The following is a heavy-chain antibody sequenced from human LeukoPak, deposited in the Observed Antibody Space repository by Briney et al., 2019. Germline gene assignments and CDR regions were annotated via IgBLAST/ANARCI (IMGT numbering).Heavy chain of an antibody. CDR2: IYYSGNT. V-gene: IGHV4-59*08. CDR3: ARHGYNWNMDY. D-gene: IGHD1/OR15-1a*01. J-gene: IGHJ4*02. Sequence: PSETLSLTCTVSGGSISSYYWSWIRQPPGKGLEWIGYIYYSGNTNYNPSLKSRVTISIDTSKNQFSLKLTSVTAADTAVYYCARHGYNWNMDYWGQGTLVSVSS. CDR1: GGSISSYY.